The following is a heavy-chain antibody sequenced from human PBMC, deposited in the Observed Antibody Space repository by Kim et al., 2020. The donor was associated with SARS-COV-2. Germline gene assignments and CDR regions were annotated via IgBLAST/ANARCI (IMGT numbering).Heavy chain of an antibody. CDR1: GYTFTDYY. V-gene: IGHV1-2*02. J-gene: IGHJ4*02. CDR3: ARGGRRELRRYFDY. Sequence: ASVKVSCKISGYTFTDYYIHWVRQAPGQGLEWLGWLNPSGGAANSAQKFQGRVSMTRDTSISTAYIELNGLTSDDTSLYYCARGGRRELRRYFDYWGQGTLVTVSS. CDR2: LNPSGGAA. D-gene: IGHD1-7*01.